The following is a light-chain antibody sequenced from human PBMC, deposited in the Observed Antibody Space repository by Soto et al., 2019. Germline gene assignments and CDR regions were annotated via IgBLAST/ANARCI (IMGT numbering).Light chain of an antibody. Sequence: DVVMTQSPLSLPVTLGQPASISCRSSESLVYSDGNTYLSWFLQRPGQSPRRLIYKVSNRASGVPDRFSGSGSGTAFTLKISRVEAEDVGIYYCMQGSQWPYTLGQGTRLEIK. V-gene: IGKV2-30*01. CDR3: MQGSQWPYT. CDR1: ESLVYSDGNTY. J-gene: IGKJ2*01. CDR2: KVS.